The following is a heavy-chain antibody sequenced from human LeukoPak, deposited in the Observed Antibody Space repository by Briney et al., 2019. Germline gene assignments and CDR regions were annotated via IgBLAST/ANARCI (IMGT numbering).Heavy chain of an antibody. CDR1: GYSISSGYY. V-gene: IGHV4-38-2*02. CDR3: ARAMRMTTVTTNYYYGMD. CDR2: IYHSGST. D-gene: IGHD4-17*01. Sequence: SETLSLTCTVSGYSISSGYYWGWIRQPPGKGLEWIGSIYHSGSTYYNPSLKSRVTISVDTSKNQFSLKVSSVTDADTAVYYCARAMRMTTVTTNYYYGMD. J-gene: IGHJ6*01.